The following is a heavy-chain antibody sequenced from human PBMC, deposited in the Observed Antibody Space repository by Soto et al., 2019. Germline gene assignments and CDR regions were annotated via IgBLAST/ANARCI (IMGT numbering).Heavy chain of an antibody. D-gene: IGHD2-2*01. CDR3: AREGCSSTSCHYYYYGMDV. Sequence: GGSLLLSCAASGFTFSSYAMSWVRQAPGKGLEWVSAISGSSYIYYADSVKGRFTISRDNAKNSLYLQMNSLRAEDTAVYYCAREGCSSTSCHYYYYGMDVWGQGTTVNVAS. CDR1: GFTFSSYA. CDR2: ISGSSYI. V-gene: IGHV3-21*01. J-gene: IGHJ6*02.